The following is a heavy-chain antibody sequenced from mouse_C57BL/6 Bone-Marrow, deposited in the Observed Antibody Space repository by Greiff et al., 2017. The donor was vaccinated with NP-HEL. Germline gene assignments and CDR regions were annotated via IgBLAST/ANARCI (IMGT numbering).Heavy chain of an antibody. V-gene: IGHV1-69*01. J-gene: IGHJ2*01. CDR2: IDPSDSYT. CDR3: ARDGTAQATSYYFDY. Sequence: VQLQQPGAELVMPGASVKLSCKASGYTFTSYWMHWVKQRPGQGLEWIGEIDPSDSYTNYNQKFKGKSTLTVDKASSTAYMQLSSLTSEDSAVYYCARDGTAQATSYYFDYWGQGTTLTVSS. CDR1: GYTFTSYW. D-gene: IGHD3-2*02.